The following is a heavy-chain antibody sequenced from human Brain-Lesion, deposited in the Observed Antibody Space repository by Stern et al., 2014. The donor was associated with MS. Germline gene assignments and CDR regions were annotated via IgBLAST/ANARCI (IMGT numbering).Heavy chain of an antibody. CDR2: RDHSGST. CDR1: GGSISSSNW. V-gene: IGHV4-4*02. CDR3: ARFPASRPHVFDS. Sequence: QVQLQESGPGLVKPSGTLSLTCAVSGGSISSSNWWSWVRQSPGKGLEWIGERDHSGSTIYNPSLKSRVTVSVDKSKNRFSLNLRSVTAADTAVYFCARFPASRPHVFDSWGQGTLVTVSS. D-gene: IGHD6-13*01. J-gene: IGHJ4*02.